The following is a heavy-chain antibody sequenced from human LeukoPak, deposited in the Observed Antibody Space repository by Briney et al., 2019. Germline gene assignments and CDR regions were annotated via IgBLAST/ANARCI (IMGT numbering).Heavy chain of an antibody. V-gene: IGHV3-23*01. CDR1: GFTFSNYG. CDR3: AKTYYSSRAHYYYYYYMDV. J-gene: IGHJ6*03. D-gene: IGHD3-10*01. Sequence: GGSLRLSCAASGFTFSNYGMSWVRQAPGKGLEWVSGISGSGDSTFYADSVKGRFTISRDNSKNTRYLQMNSLRAEDTAVYYCAKTYYSSRAHYYYYYYMDVWGKGTTVTVSS. CDR2: ISGSGDST.